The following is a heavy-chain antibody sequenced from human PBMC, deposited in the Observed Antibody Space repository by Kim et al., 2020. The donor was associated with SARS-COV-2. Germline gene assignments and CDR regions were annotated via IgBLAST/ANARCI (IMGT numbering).Heavy chain of an antibody. J-gene: IGHJ6*02. D-gene: IGHD3-9*01. Sequence: GGSLRLSCAASGFTFSSYAMHWVRQAPGKGLEWVAVISYGGSNKYYADSAKGRFTISRDNSKNTLYLQMNSLRAEDTAVYYCARVGSGTCYDMLTGYYYYYGRDVWGQGTTVTVSS. V-gene: IGHV3-30*04. CDR1: GFTFSSYA. CDR3: ARVGSGTCYDMLTGYYYYYGRDV. CDR2: ISYGGSNK.